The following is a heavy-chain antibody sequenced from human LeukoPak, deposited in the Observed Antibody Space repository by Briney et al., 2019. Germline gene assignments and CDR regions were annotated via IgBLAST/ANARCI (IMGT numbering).Heavy chain of an antibody. J-gene: IGHJ6*03. CDR1: GGTFSSYA. D-gene: IGHD2-15*01. CDR2: IIPIFGTA. CDR3: ASAGYCSGGSCYYYYMDV. Sequence: GSSVKVSCKASGGTFSSYAISWVRQAPGQGLEWMGGIIPIFGTANYAQKSQGRVTITADESTSTAYMELSSLRSEDTAVYYCASAGYCSGGSCYYYYMDVWGKGTTVTVSS. V-gene: IGHV1-69*01.